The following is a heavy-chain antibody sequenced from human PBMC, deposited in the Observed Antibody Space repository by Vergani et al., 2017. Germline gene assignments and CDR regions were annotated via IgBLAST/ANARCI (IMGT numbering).Heavy chain of an antibody. J-gene: IGHJ4*02. CDR3: ASSINYYDSSGSFLFDY. CDR2: IYYSGST. V-gene: IGHV4-31*03. D-gene: IGHD3-22*01. Sequence: QVQLQQWGAGLLKPSETLSLTCTVSGGSISSGGYYWSWIRQHPGKGLEWIGYIYYSGSTYYNPSLKSRVTISVDTSKNQFSLKLSSVTAADTAVYYCASSINYYDSSGSFLFDYWGQGTLVTVSS. CDR1: GGSISSGGYY.